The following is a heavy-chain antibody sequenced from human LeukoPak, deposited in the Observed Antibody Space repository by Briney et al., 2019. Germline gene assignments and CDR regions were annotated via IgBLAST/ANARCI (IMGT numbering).Heavy chain of an antibody. J-gene: IGHJ5*02. CDR1: GGSISSYY. D-gene: IGHD3-3*01. V-gene: IGHV4-59*01. CDR2: IFYSGST. CDR3: ARVFSYPLRAPFDP. Sequence: SETLSLTCTASGGSISSYYWSWIRQPPGKGLEWIGYIFYSGSTNYNPSLKSRVTISVDTSKNQFSLKLSSVTAADTAVYYCARVFSYPLRAPFDPWGQGTLVTVSS.